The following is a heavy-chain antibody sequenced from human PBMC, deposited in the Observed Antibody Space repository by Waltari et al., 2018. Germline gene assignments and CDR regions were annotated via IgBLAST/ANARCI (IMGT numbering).Heavy chain of an antibody. CDR3: VRDRVHFGMDV. CDR1: GFSFSEYA. V-gene: IGHV3-11*04. J-gene: IGHJ6*01. Sequence: QVQLVESGGGSVKPGGPLRLSCTASGFSFSEYARSWVRQAPGKGLEGIANTTSSGSRVHYADSVRGRFTISRDNAKNSLLLDMSSLRVEDTAVYFCVRDRVHFGMDVWGQGPRSSSLQ. CDR2: TTSSGSRV.